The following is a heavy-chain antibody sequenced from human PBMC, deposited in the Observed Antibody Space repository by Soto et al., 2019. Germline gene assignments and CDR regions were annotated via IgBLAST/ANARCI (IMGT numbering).Heavy chain of an antibody. CDR3: AEWRGENYDFWSGYYTGAFDI. V-gene: IGHV1-69*06. Sequence: SVKVSCKASGGTFSSYAISWVRQAPGQGLEWMGGIIPIFGTANYAQKFQGRVTITADKSTSTAYMELSSLRSEDTAVYYCAEWRGENYDFWSGYYTGAFDIWGQGTMVTVSS. CDR2: IIPIFGTA. J-gene: IGHJ3*02. CDR1: GGTFSSYA. D-gene: IGHD3-3*01.